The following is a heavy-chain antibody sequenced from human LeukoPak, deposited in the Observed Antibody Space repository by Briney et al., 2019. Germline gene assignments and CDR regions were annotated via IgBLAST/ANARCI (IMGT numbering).Heavy chain of an antibody. D-gene: IGHD1-1*01. CDR1: GGSISGYY. J-gene: IGHJ4*02. V-gene: IGHV4-34*01. CDR3: ARQAWTPSAYYFDY. CDR2: INHSGST. Sequence: SETLSLTCTVSGGSISGYYWSWIRQPPGKGLEWIGEINHSGSTNYNPSLKSRVTISVDTSKNQFSLKLSSATAADTAVYYCARQAWTPSAYYFDYWGQGTLVTVSS.